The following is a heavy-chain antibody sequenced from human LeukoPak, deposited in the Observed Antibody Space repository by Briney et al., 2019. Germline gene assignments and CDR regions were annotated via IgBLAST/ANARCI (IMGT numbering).Heavy chain of an antibody. CDR3: ARDAAVAGIGEGHYGMDV. Sequence: GGSLRLSCAASGFTFSSYSMNWVRQAPGKGLEWVSSISSSSGYIYYADSVKGRFTISRDNAKNSLYLQMNSLRAEDTAVYYCARDAAVAGIGEGHYGMDVWGQGTTVTVSS. V-gene: IGHV3-21*01. CDR2: ISSSSGYI. CDR1: GFTFSSYS. J-gene: IGHJ6*02. D-gene: IGHD6-19*01.